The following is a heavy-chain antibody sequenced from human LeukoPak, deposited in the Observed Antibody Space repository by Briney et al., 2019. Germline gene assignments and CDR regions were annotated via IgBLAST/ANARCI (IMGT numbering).Heavy chain of an antibody. CDR2: IYPGDSAT. CDR1: GYSFTSYW. J-gene: IGHJ4*02. Sequence: GGSLQISCKGSGYSFTSYWIGWVRQLPGKGLEWMGIIYPGDSATRYSPSFQGQVTISADKSISTAYLQWSSLKASDTAMYYWARPHCSSTSCYAYFDYWGQGTLVTVS. D-gene: IGHD2-2*01. CDR3: ARPHCSSTSCYAYFDY. V-gene: IGHV5-51*01.